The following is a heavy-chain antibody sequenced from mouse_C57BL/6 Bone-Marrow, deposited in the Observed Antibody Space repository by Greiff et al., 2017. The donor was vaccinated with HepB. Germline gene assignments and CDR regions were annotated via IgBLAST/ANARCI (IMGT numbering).Heavy chain of an antibody. CDR2: IYPGDGDT. D-gene: IGHD2-3*01. Sequence: VKLVESGAELVKPGASVKISCKASGYAFSSYWMNWVKQRPGKGLEWIGQIYPGDGDTNYNGKFKGKATLTADKSSSTAYMQLSSLTSEDSAVYFCPRSSGLLQEFAYWGQGTLVTVSA. V-gene: IGHV1-80*01. CDR3: PRSSGLLQEFAY. CDR1: GYAFSSYW. J-gene: IGHJ3*01.